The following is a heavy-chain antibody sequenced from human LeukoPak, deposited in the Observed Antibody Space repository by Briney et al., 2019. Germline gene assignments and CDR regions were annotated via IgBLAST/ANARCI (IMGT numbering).Heavy chain of an antibody. CDR3: ARRSLSGDIDY. CDR1: GGSISSYY. CDR2: IYYNGST. J-gene: IGHJ4*02. D-gene: IGHD2-21*01. Sequence: SETLSLTCTVSGGSISSYYWTWIRQPPGKGLEWVGIIYYNGSTNYNSSLKSRVTISVDTSKNQISLKLSSVTAADTAMYYCARRSLSGDIDYWGQGTLVTVSS. V-gene: IGHV4-59*01.